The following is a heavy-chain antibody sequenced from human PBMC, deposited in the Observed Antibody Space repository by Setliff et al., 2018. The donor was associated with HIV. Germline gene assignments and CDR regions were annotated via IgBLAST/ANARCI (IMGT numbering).Heavy chain of an antibody. Sequence: TSETLSLTCDVSGESLSGYYWAWIRQPPEKGLEWIGEINHSGNTNYNPSLESRVSISVDTSMDQFSLKLRSVTAADTGVYYCARQAYFDSGGFYPAWVYWGQGTLVTVSS. CDR3: ARQAYFDSGGFYPAWVY. CDR2: INHSGNT. V-gene: IGHV4-34*01. J-gene: IGHJ4*02. CDR1: GESLSGYY. D-gene: IGHD3-22*01.